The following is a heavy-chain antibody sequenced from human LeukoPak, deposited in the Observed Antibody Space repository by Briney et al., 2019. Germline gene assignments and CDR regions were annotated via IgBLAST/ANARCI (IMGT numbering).Heavy chain of an antibody. Sequence: GGSLRLSCTASGFTFGDYAMSWFRQAPGKGLEWVGCITSKAYGGTTEYAASAKGRFTISRDDSKSIAYLQMNSLKTEDTAVYYCTRDRVVVAATPASYYYYGMDVWGQGTTVTVSS. CDR2: ITSKAYGGTT. V-gene: IGHV3-49*03. D-gene: IGHD2-15*01. CDR1: GFTFGDYA. CDR3: TRDRVVVAATPASYYYYGMDV. J-gene: IGHJ6*02.